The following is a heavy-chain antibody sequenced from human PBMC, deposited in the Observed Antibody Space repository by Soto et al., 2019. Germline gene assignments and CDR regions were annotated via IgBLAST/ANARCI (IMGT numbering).Heavy chain of an antibody. CDR2: INPSGGST. D-gene: IGHD5-12*01. CDR3: ARDLGDGYNIVYYYGMDV. J-gene: IGHJ6*02. CDR1: GYTFTSYY. V-gene: IGHV1-46*01. Sequence: ASVKVSCKASGYTFTSYYIHWVRQAPGQGLEWMGIINPSGGSTTYAQKFQGRVTMTRDTSTSTVYMELSSLRSEDTAVYYCARDLGDGYNIVYYYGMDVWGQGTTVTVSS.